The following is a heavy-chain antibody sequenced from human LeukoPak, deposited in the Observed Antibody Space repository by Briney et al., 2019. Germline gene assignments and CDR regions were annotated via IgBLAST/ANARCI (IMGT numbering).Heavy chain of an antibody. CDR1: GFSFSSYA. CDR2: ISGSGGST. CDR3: AKDQDYYDSVDAFDI. V-gene: IGHV3-23*01. Sequence: GGSLRLSCAASGFSFSSYAMTWVRQAPGKGLEWVSAISGSGGSTYYADSVKGRFTISRDNSKNTLYLQMNSLRAEDTDVYYCAKDQDYYDSVDAFDIWGQGTMVTVSS. J-gene: IGHJ3*02. D-gene: IGHD3-22*01.